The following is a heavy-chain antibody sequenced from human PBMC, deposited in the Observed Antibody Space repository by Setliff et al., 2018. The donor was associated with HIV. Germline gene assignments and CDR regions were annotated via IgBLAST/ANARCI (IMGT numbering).Heavy chain of an antibody. V-gene: IGHV1-2*02. D-gene: IGHD1-26*01. J-gene: IGHJ6*03. CDR2: IDPNSGDT. Sequence: ASGKVSCKASGYTFTGYYLHWVRQAPGQGLEWMGWIDPNSGDTNYEQKFQGRVSMTRDTSISTVYMELSSLRSDDTAVYYCARIVRWELVATSTFFYYYMDVWGKGTTVTVSS. CDR1: GYTFTGYY. CDR3: ARIVRWELVATSTFFYYYMDV.